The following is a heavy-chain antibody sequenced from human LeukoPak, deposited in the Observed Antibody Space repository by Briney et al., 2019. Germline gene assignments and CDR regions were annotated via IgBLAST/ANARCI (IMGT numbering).Heavy chain of an antibody. CDR2: IDANNGDT. Sequence: ASVKASCKASGYTFRGNYIHWLRQAPGQGLEWMGWIDANNGDTKSAQKFQGRVTMSRDTSISTAYMDLNSLSPDDAAVYYCARDPSSVTLYFFDYWGQGTLVTVSS. V-gene: IGHV1-2*02. CDR3: ARDPSSVTLYFFDY. D-gene: IGHD4-11*01. J-gene: IGHJ4*02. CDR1: GYTFRGNY.